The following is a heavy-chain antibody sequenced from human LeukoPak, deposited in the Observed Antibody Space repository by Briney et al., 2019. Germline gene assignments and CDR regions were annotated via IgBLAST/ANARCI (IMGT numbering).Heavy chain of an antibody. D-gene: IGHD2-2*02. Sequence: SETLSLTCAVYGGSFSGYYWSWIRQPPGKELEWIGEINHSGSTNYNPSLKSRVTISVDTSKNQFSLKLSSVTAADTAVYYCARGYTRGLDYWGQGTLVTVSS. CDR1: GGSFSGYY. CDR3: ARGYTRGLDY. CDR2: INHSGST. V-gene: IGHV4-34*01. J-gene: IGHJ4*02.